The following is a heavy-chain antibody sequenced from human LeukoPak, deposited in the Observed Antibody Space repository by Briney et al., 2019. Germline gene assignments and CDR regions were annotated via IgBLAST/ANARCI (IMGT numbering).Heavy chain of an antibody. CDR2: INSDGSST. D-gene: IGHD4-17*01. Sequence: GGSLRLSCAASGFTFSSYWMHWVRQAPGKGLVWVSRINSDGSSTSYADSVKGRFSISRDNAKNTLYLQMNSLRAEDTAVYYCARGQYYGDDFDYWGQGTLVTVSS. J-gene: IGHJ4*02. CDR1: GFTFSSYW. CDR3: ARGQYYGDDFDY. V-gene: IGHV3-74*01.